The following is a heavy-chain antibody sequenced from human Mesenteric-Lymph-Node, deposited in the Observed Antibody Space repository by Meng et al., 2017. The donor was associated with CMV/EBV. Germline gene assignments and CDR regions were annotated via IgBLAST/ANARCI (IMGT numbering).Heavy chain of an antibody. Sequence: GGSLRLSCAASGFTFSSFAMSWVRQAPGKGLEWVSAISGSGVNTYYTDSVKGRFTISRDNSKNTLYLQMNSLRAEDTAVYYCAREASATLYYYYGMDVWGQGTTVTVSS. J-gene: IGHJ6*02. CDR1: GFTFSSFA. D-gene: IGHD6-25*01. CDR2: ISGSGVNT. V-gene: IGHV3-23*01. CDR3: AREASATLYYYYGMDV.